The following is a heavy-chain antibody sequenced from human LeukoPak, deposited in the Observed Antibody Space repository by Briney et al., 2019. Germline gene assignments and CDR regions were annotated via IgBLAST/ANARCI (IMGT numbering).Heavy chain of an antibody. CDR2: IIPIFGTA. Sequence: SVKVSCKASGGTFSSYAISWVRQAPGQGLEWMGGIIPIFGTANYAQKFQGRVTITADESTSTAYMELSSLRSEDTAVYYCARDGGGQLADFDYWGQGTLVTVSS. CDR3: ARDGGGQLADFDY. D-gene: IGHD6-6*01. CDR1: GGTFSSYA. V-gene: IGHV1-69*13. J-gene: IGHJ4*02.